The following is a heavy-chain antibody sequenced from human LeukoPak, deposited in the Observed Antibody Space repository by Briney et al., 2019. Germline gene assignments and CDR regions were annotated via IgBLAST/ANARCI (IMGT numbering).Heavy chain of an antibody. CDR1: GFTFSSYS. CDR2: ISSSSSYI. J-gene: IGHJ4*02. V-gene: IGHV3-21*01. D-gene: IGHD6-13*01. CDR3: ASSRGSWYYFDY. Sequence: GGSLRLSCAASGFTFSSYSMNWVRQAPGKGLEWVSSISSSSSYIYYADSVKGRFTISRDNARNSLYLQMNSLRAEDTAVYYCASSRGSWYYFDYWGQGTLVTVSS.